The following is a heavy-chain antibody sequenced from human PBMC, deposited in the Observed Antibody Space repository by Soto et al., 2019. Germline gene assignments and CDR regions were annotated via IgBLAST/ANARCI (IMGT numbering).Heavy chain of an antibody. CDR2: IYYSGST. CDR3: ARLPLEQQLKTGGYYYYYYMDV. Sequence: PSETLSLTCTVSGGSFSSSSYYWGWIRQPPGKGLEWIGSIYYSGSTYYNPSLKSRVTISVDTSKNQFSLKLSSVTAADTAVYYCARLPLEQQLKTGGYYYYYYMDVWGKGTTVTVSS. D-gene: IGHD6-13*01. J-gene: IGHJ6*03. CDR1: GGSFSSSSYY. V-gene: IGHV4-39*01.